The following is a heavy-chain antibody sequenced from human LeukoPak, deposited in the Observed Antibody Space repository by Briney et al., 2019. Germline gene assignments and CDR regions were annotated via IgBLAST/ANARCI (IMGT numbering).Heavy chain of an antibody. J-gene: IGHJ6*02. Sequence: PSETLSLTCTVSGGSISSGDYYWSWIRQPPGKGLEWIGYIYYSGSTYYNPSLKSRVTISVDTSKNQFSLKLSSVTAADAAVYYCAREASITMVRGVITYYYYYGMDVWGQGTTVTVSS. CDR2: IYYSGST. V-gene: IGHV4-30-4*01. D-gene: IGHD3-10*01. CDR1: GGSISSGDYY. CDR3: AREASITMVRGVITYYYYYGMDV.